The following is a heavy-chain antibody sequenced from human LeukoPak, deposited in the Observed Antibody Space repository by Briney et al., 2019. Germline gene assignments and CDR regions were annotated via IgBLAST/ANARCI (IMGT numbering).Heavy chain of an antibody. Sequence: PGGSLRLSCAASGFTFSSYWMHWVRQAPGKGLVWVSRINSDGSSTSYADSVKGRFTISRDNAKNTLYLQMNSLRAEDTAVYYCARGMIQPQSKPSYMDVWGKGTTVTVSS. D-gene: IGHD5-18*01. CDR3: ARGMIQPQSKPSYMDV. CDR1: GFTFSSYW. V-gene: IGHV3-74*01. J-gene: IGHJ6*03. CDR2: INSDGSST.